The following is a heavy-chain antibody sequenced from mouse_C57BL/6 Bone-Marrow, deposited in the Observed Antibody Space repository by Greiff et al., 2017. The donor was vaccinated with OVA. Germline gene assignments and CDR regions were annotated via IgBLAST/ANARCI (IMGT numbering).Heavy chain of an antibody. V-gene: IGHV1-62-2*01. Sequence: VMLVESGAELVKPGASVKLSCKASGYTFTEYTIHWVKQRSGQGLEWIGWFYPGSGSIKYNEKFKDKATLTADKSSSTVYMELSRLTSEDSAVYFCARHEVTTVEEAWFAYWGQGTLVTVSA. CDR3: ARHEVTTVEEAWFAY. D-gene: IGHD1-1*01. CDR1: GYTFTEYT. CDR2: FYPGSGSI. J-gene: IGHJ3*01.